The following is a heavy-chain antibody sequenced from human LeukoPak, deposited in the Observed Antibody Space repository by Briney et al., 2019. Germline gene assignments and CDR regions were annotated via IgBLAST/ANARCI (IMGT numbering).Heavy chain of an antibody. CDR2: IKKDGSEQ. Sequence: GGSLRLSCAASGFIFSNHWMSWVRQAPGKGLEWVDNIKKDGSEQHYVDSVKGRFTISRDNAKNSLYLQMSGLRAEDTAVFYCARYYYGSGTSFDPWGQGTLVTVSS. J-gene: IGHJ5*02. V-gene: IGHV3-7*01. CDR3: ARYYYGSGTSFDP. CDR1: GFIFSNHW. D-gene: IGHD3-10*01.